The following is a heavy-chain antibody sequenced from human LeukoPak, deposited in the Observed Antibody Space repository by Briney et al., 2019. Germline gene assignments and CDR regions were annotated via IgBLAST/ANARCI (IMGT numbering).Heavy chain of an antibody. CDR2: IYYSGST. CDR3: ARAVSGDFFLGYFDY. Sequence: SETLSLTCTVSGGSISDYYWSWIRQPPGKGLEWIGYIYYSGSTDYNPSLMSRVTMSVDPSKNQFSLKLRSVTAADTAVYYCARAVSGDFFLGYFDYWGQGTLVTVSS. J-gene: IGHJ4*02. V-gene: IGHV4-59*01. CDR1: GGSISDYY. D-gene: IGHD2/OR15-2a*01.